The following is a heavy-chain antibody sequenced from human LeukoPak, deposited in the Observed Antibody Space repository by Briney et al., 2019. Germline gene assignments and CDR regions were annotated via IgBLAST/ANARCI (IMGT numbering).Heavy chain of an antibody. V-gene: IGHV1-8*01. CDR2: MNPNSGNT. Sequence: GASVKVSCKASGYTFTSYDINWVRQAPGQGLEWMGWMNPNSGNTGYAQKFQGRVTMTRNTSISTAYMELSSLRSEDTAVYYCARTAILYGDVNLDYWGQGTLVTVSS. D-gene: IGHD4-17*01. CDR1: GYTFTSYD. J-gene: IGHJ4*02. CDR3: ARTAILYGDVNLDY.